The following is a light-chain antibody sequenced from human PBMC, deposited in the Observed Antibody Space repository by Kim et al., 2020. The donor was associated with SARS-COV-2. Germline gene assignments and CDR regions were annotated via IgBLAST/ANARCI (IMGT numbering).Light chain of an antibody. V-gene: IGKV3-20*01. CDR2: GAS. Sequence: EIVMTQSPGTLSLSPGERATLSCRASQSVRNNYLAWYQQKPGQAPRLLIYGASSRATGIPDRFSGSGSGTDFTLTISRLEPEDFAVYYCQQYGGSPQTFGQGTKVEIK. J-gene: IGKJ1*01. CDR1: QSVRNNY. CDR3: QQYGGSPQT.